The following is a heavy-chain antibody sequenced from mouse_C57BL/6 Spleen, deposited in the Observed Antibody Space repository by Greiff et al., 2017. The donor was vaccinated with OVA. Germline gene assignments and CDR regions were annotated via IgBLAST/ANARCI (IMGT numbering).Heavy chain of an antibody. V-gene: IGHV5-17*01. D-gene: IGHD1-1*01. Sequence: EVKLMESGGGLVKPGGSLKLSCAASGFTFSDYGMHWVRQAPEKGLEWVAYISSGSSTIYYADTVKGRFTISRDNAKNTLFLQMTSLRSEDTAVYYCARPYGSSYDWYFDVWGTGTTVTVSS. CDR3: ARPYGSSYDWYFDV. J-gene: IGHJ1*03. CDR1: GFTFSDYG. CDR2: ISSGSSTI.